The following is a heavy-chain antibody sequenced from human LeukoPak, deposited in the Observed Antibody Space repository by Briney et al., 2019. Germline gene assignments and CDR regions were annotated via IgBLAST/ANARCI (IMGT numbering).Heavy chain of an antibody. CDR3: ARLPSGDVYSTVDY. CDR2: IYYSGST. V-gene: IGHV4-59*08. Sequence: SETLSLTCTVSGGSISSYYWNWIRQPPGKGLEWIGYIYYSGSTNYNPSLKSRVTISVDTSKNQFSLKLSSVTAADTAVYYCARLPSGDVYSTVDYWGPGTLVTVSS. CDR1: GGSISSYY. J-gene: IGHJ4*02. D-gene: IGHD5-24*01.